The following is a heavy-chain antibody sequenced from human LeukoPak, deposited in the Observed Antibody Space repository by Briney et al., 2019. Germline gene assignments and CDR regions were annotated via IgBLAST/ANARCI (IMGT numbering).Heavy chain of an antibody. CDR1: GFTFSSYA. V-gene: IGHV3-30*04. Sequence: GGSLRLSCAASGFTFSSYAMHGVRQAPGKGLEGVAVISYDGSNKYYADSVKGRFTISRDNSKNTLYLQMNSLRAEDTAVYYCARMGIAVAGVFDYWGQGTLVTVSS. J-gene: IGHJ4*02. CDR3: ARMGIAVAGVFDY. CDR2: ISYDGSNK. D-gene: IGHD6-19*01.